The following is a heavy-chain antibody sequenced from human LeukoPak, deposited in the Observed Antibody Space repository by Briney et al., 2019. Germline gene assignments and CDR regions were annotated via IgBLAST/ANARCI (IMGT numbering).Heavy chain of an antibody. V-gene: IGHV4-59*08. CDR1: GVSISSYY. Sequence: PSETLSLTCTVSGVSISSYYWSWIRQPPGKGLEWIEDIYYSGSTNYNPSLKSRVTISVDTSKNQFSLKLSSVTAADTAVYYCARHLGYYDSSGYYEEPYYFDYWGQGTLVTVSS. CDR2: IYYSGST. D-gene: IGHD3-22*01. J-gene: IGHJ4*02. CDR3: ARHLGYYDSSGYYEEPYYFDY.